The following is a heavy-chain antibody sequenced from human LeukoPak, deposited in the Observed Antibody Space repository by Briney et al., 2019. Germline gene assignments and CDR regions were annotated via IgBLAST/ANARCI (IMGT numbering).Heavy chain of an antibody. J-gene: IGHJ4*02. CDR3: ARDLGDQAYYDILTGYYSFDY. Sequence: SETLSLTCTVSGGSISSHFWNWIRQSPGKGLEWIGYIYTSGSTKYNPSLKSRVAISVDTSKKQFSLKLSSVTAADTAVYYCARDLGDQAYYDILTGYYSFDYWGQGTLVTVSS. CDR2: IYTSGST. V-gene: IGHV4-4*09. CDR1: GGSISSHF. D-gene: IGHD3-9*01.